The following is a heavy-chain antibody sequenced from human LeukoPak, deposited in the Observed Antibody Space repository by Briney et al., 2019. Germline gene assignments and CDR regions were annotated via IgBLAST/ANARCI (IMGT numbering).Heavy chain of an antibody. CDR1: GFTFSSYA. V-gene: IGHV3-23*01. CDR3: AKDRGAYYYYMDV. CDR2: IGGSGGST. Sequence: RGSLRLSCAASGFTFSSYAMSWVRQAPGKGLEWVSAIGGSGGSTYYADSVKGRFTISRDNSNNTLYLQMNSLSAEDTAVYYCAKDRGAYYYYMDVWGKGTTVTVSS. J-gene: IGHJ6*03. D-gene: IGHD1-26*01.